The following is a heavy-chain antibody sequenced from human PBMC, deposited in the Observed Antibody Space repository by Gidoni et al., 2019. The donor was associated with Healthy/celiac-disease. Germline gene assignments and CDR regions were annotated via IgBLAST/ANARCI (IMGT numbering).Heavy chain of an antibody. CDR1: GGSFSGYY. V-gene: IGHV4-34*01. CDR2: INHSGST. D-gene: IGHD5-18*01. J-gene: IGHJ6*02. Sequence: QVQLQPWGAGLLKPSETLSLTCAVYGGSFSGYYLRWIRQPPGKGLEWIGEINHSGSTNYNPSLKSRVTISVDTSKNQFSLKLSSVTAADTAVYYCARLGPPAYKLWFLRPYYYYGMDVWGQGTTVTVSS. CDR3: ARLGPPAYKLWFLRPYYYYGMDV.